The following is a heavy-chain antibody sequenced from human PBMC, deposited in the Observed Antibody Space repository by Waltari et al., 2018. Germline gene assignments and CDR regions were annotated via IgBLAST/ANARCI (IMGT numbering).Heavy chain of an antibody. D-gene: IGHD6-13*01. Sequence: EVQLVESGGDLVQPGGSLRLSCTASGFIFSSYWMHWVRQAPGKGLVSVVNINLDGSMTNYADSVKGRFTISRDNARNTLFLQMNSLRAEDTAIYYCVLYSSSFLGDCWGQGTLVTVSS. CDR3: VLYSSSFLGDC. J-gene: IGHJ4*02. V-gene: IGHV3-74*01. CDR2: INLDGSMT. CDR1: GFIFSSYW.